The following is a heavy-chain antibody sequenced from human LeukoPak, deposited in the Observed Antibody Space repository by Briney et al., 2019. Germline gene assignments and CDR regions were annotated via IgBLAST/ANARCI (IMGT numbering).Heavy chain of an antibody. CDR2: ISSSSSYI. CDR3: ASVPPRILYSGAFDI. CDR1: GFTFSSYS. V-gene: IGHV3-21*05. D-gene: IGHD2-8*01. Sequence: GGSLRLSCAASGFTFSSYSMNWVRQAPGKGLEWVSYISSSSSYIYYADSVKGRFTISRDNAKNSLYLQMNSLRAEDTAVYYCASVPPRILYSGAFDIWGQGTMVTVSS. J-gene: IGHJ3*02.